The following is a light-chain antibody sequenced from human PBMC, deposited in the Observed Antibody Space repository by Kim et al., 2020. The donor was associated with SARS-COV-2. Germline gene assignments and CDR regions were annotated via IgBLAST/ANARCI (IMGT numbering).Light chain of an antibody. V-gene: IGLV7-46*01. CDR1: TGSVTDGHY. Sequence: GVTVTLTCGSSTGSVTDGHYPYWFRQKPGQAPRTLIYNTKKKNSWTHARFSGSLLGGKAALTLSGAQPEDEADYYCCLSYSGVYWVFGGGTQLTVL. J-gene: IGLJ3*02. CDR2: NTK. CDR3: CLSYSGVYWV.